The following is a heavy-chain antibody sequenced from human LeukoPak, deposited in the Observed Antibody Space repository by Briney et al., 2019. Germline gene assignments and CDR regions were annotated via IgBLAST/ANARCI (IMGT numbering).Heavy chain of an antibody. J-gene: IGHJ4*02. CDR1: GYTFTGYY. V-gene: IGHV1-2*02. Sequence: GASVKVSCKAFGYTFTGYYMHWVRQAPGQGLEWMGWINPNSGGTNYAQKFQGRVTMTRDTSISTAYMELSRLRSDDTAVYYCRTDRYGDYGDYIDYWGQGTLVTVSS. CDR3: RTDRYGDYGDYIDY. CDR2: INPNSGGT. D-gene: IGHD4-17*01.